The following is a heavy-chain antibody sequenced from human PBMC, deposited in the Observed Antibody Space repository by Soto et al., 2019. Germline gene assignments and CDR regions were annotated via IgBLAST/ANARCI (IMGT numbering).Heavy chain of an antibody. V-gene: IGHV1-46*03. J-gene: IGHJ4*02. D-gene: IGHD3-9*01. Sequence: ASVKVSCKASRYTFTSYFLHWVRQAPGQGLEWMGIINPGAGSTTYAQNFQGRVTMTSDTSTSTVFMELSSLRSDDTAVYYCARVTVNNVLAGPFDYWGQGTLVTVSS. CDR2: INPGAGST. CDR3: ARVTVNNVLAGPFDY. CDR1: RYTFTSYF.